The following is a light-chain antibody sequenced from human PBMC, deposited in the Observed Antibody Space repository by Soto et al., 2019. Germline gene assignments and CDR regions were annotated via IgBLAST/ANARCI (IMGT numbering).Light chain of an antibody. V-gene: IGKV1-39*01. CDR3: QQSYSIPDT. CDR1: QSISSY. J-gene: IGKJ2*01. Sequence: DIQMTQSPSSLSASVGDRVTITCRASQSISSYLNWYQLKPGKAPKLLIYAASSLQSGVPSRFSGSGSGTDITLTISSLQPEDFATYYCQQSYSIPDTFGQGTKLEIK. CDR2: AAS.